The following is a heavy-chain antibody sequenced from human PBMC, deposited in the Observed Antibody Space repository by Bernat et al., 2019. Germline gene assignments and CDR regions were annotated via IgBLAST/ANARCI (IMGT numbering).Heavy chain of an antibody. V-gene: IGHV3-30*18. CDR2: ISNDGSEK. CDR1: GFTFFFYG. Sequence: QVQLVESGGGVVQPGRSLRLSCAASGFTFFFYGMHWVRQAPGKGLEWVAVISNDGSEKYYADSVKGRFTISRDNSKNTLYLQMNSLRAEDTAVYYCAKRYYYDSSVHNLASDAFDIWGQGTMVTVSS. D-gene: IGHD3-22*01. CDR3: AKRYYYDSSVHNLASDAFDI. J-gene: IGHJ3*02.